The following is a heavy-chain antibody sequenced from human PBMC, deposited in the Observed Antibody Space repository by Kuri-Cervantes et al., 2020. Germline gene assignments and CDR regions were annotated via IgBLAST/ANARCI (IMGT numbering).Heavy chain of an antibody. V-gene: IGHV3-48*02. J-gene: IGHJ6*02. Sequence: GESLKISCAASGFTFSSYSMNWVRQAPGKGLEWVSYISSSSSTIYYADSVKDRFTISRDNAKNSLYLQMNSLRDEDTAVYYCARLDILNYYYGMDVWGQGTTVTVSS. CDR2: ISSSSSTI. D-gene: IGHD3-9*01. CDR3: ARLDILNYYYGMDV. CDR1: GFTFSSYS.